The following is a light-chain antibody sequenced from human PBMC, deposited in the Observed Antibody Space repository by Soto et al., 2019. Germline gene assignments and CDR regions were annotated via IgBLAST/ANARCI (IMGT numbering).Light chain of an antibody. J-gene: IGKJ5*01. Sequence: TQSPSSLSASVGDRVTLSCRASQNIHNHMSWFLQKPGQAPRLLIYGASTRATGIPARFSGSGSGTDFTLTISSLEPEDFAVYYCQQRSNWPPITFGQGTRLEIK. V-gene: IGKV3-11*01. CDR2: GAS. CDR3: QQRSNWPPIT. CDR1: QNIHNH.